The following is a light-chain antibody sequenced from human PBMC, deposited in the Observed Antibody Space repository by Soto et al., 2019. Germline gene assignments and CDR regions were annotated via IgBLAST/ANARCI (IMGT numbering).Light chain of an antibody. J-gene: IGKJ2*01. Sequence: DIPMTQSPSSLSASVGDRVTITCRASQSISSYLNWYQQKPGKAPKLLIYAASILQSGVPSRFSGSGSGTDFTLTISSLQPEDFATYYCQQSYSTPRTFGQGTKLEIK. CDR2: AAS. V-gene: IGKV1-39*01. CDR3: QQSYSTPRT. CDR1: QSISSY.